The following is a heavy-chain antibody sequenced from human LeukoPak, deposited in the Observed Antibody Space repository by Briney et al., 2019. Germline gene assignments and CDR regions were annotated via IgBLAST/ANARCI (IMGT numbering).Heavy chain of an antibody. V-gene: IGHV3-23*01. CDR3: GKVANYYDSSGYPSNWFDP. J-gene: IGHJ5*02. CDR1: GFTFSSYG. D-gene: IGHD3-22*01. CDR2: ISGSGGST. Sequence: GGSLRLSCAASGFTFSSYGMSWVRQAPGKGLEWVSAISGSGGSTYYADSVKGRFTISRDNSKNTLYLQMNSLRAEDTAVYYCGKVANYYDSSGYPSNWFDPWGQGTLVTVSS.